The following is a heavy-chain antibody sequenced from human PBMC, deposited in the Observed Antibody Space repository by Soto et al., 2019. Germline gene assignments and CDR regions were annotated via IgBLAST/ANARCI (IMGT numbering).Heavy chain of an antibody. J-gene: IGHJ4*02. CDR3: TRDLNERIAAAGKALDY. D-gene: IGHD6-13*01. CDR1: GFTFGDYA. CDR2: IRSKAYGGTT. V-gene: IGHV3-49*03. Sequence: PGGSLRLSCTASGFTFGDYAMSWFRQAPGKGLEWVGFIRSKAYGGTTEYAASVKGRFTISRDDSKSIAYLQMNSLKTEDTAVYYCTRDLNERIAAAGKALDYWGQGTLVTVSS.